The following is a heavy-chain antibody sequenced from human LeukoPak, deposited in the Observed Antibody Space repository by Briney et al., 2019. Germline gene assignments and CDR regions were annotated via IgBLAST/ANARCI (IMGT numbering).Heavy chain of an antibody. V-gene: IGHV6-1*01. CDR1: GDSVSSNSAA. CDR2: TYYRSKWYN. J-gene: IGHJ4*02. CDR3: AREVLGIGGDYFDY. D-gene: IGHD7-27*01. Sequence: SQTLSLTCAISGDSVSSNSAAWNWIRQFPPRGLEWLGRTYYRSKWYNDYAVSVKSRITINPDTSKNQFSLQLNPVTPEDTAVYYCAREVLGIGGDYFDYWGQGTLVTVSS.